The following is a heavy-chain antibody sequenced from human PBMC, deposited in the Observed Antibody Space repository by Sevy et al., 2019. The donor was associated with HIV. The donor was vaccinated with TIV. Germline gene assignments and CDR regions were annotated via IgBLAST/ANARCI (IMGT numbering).Heavy chain of an antibody. CDR2: IYYNGDI. J-gene: IGHJ4*02. D-gene: IGHD1-26*01. CDR1: GGSITSLY. Sequence: SETLSLTCTVSGGSITSLYWNWIRQPPGKGLEWIANIYYNGDINYNPSLKSRVTLSLATSKNQFSLRLSSGTAADTAMYYCAGENAWGRGYSWGQGTLVTVSS. CDR3: AGENAWGRGYS. V-gene: IGHV4-59*08.